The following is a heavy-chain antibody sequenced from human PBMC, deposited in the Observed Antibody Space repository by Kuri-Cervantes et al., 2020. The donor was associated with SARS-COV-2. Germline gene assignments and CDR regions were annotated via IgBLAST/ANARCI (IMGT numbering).Heavy chain of an antibody. CDR2: INPRSGGT. CDR3: ARVLPPDYYGSGNFDY. D-gene: IGHD3-10*01. V-gene: IGHV1-2*02. CDR1: GYTFTNYY. J-gene: IGHJ4*02. Sequence: ASVKVSCKASGYTFTNYYIHWVRQAPGQGLEWMGWINPRSGGTKSAQKFQGRVTMTRDTSITTAYLEMKSLTSDDTAVYYCARVLPPDYYGSGNFDYWGQGTLVTVSS.